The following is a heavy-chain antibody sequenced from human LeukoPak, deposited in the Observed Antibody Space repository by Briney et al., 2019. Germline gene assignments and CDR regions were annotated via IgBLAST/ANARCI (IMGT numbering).Heavy chain of an antibody. D-gene: IGHD6-25*01. Sequence: GGSLRLSCAASGFTFSSYAMSWVRQAPGKGLEWVSAISGSGGSTYHADSVKGRFTISRDNSKNTLYLQMNSLRAEDTAVYYCAKRIAAAVGTYPRFDPWGQGTLVTVSS. J-gene: IGHJ5*02. CDR2: ISGSGGST. CDR3: AKRIAAAVGTYPRFDP. V-gene: IGHV3-23*01. CDR1: GFTFSSYA.